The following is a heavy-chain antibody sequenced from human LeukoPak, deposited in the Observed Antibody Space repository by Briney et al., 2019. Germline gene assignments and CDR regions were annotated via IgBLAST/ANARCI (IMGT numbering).Heavy chain of an antibody. Sequence: GGSLRLSCAASGFTFSSYAMHWVRQAPGKGLEWVAVISYDGSNKYYADSVKGRFTISRDNSKNTLYLQMNSLRAEDTAVYYCARDKIEHYCGGDCSAYGMDVWGQGTRSPSP. J-gene: IGHJ6*02. CDR2: ISYDGSNK. V-gene: IGHV3-30*04. D-gene: IGHD2-21*02. CDR1: GFTFSSYA. CDR3: ARDKIEHYCGGDCSAYGMDV.